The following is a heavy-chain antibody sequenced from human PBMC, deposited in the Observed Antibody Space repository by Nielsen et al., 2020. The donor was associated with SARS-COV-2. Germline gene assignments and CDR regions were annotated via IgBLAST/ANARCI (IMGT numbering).Heavy chain of an antibody. CDR1: GYSFTNYG. V-gene: IGHV1-69*13. D-gene: IGHD2-2*01. Sequence: SVKVSCKASGYSFTNYGISWVRQAPGQGLEWMGGIIPIFGTANYAQKFQGRVTITADESTSTAYMELSSLRSEDTAVYYCATEKRYQLSGYYYYYMDVWGKGTTVTVSS. J-gene: IGHJ6*03. CDR2: IIPIFGTA. CDR3: ATEKRYQLSGYYYYYMDV.